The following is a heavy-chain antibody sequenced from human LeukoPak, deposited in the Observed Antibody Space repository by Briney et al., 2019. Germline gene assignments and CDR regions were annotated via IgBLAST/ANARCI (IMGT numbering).Heavy chain of an antibody. CDR1: GFTFSSYG. CDR3: ARDVYYGSGSYSNDAFDI. D-gene: IGHD3-10*01. J-gene: IGHJ3*02. V-gene: IGHV3-74*01. CDR2: INSDGSST. Sequence: PGGSLRLSCAAPGFTFSSYGMHWVRQAPGKGLVWVSRINSDGSSTSYADSVKGRFAISRDNAKNTLYLQMNSLRAEDMAVYYCARDVYYGSGSYSNDAFDIWGQGTMVTVSS.